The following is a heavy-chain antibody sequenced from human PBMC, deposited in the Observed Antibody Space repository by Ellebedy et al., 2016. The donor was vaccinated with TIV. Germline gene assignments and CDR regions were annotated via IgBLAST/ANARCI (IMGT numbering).Heavy chain of an antibody. V-gene: IGHV3-7*01. J-gene: IGHJ4*02. CDR3: ARGGSTRPDY. CDR2: INEDGGQK. CDR1: GFSFSSYW. Sequence: GGSLRLXXVASGFSFSSYWLSWVRQAPGKGLEWVANINEDGGQKYYVDSVRGRFTISRDNSKNSLYLQMNRLRFEDTAMYYCARGGSTRPDYWGQGTLVTVSS. D-gene: IGHD3-16*01.